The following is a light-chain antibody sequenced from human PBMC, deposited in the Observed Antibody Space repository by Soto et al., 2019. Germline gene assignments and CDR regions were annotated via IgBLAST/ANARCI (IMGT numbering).Light chain of an antibody. CDR3: QQYGSSIQT. CDR1: QSVGSNC. V-gene: IGKV3-20*01. J-gene: IGKJ1*01. CDR2: AES. Sequence: EIVLTQFPSTLSLSPAEIATLSCRASQSVGSNCLAWYQQSPGQPPNLLIFAESHRAPAIPDRFSGSGSGTDFTLTISRLEPEDFAVYYCQQYGSSIQTFGQGTKVDIK.